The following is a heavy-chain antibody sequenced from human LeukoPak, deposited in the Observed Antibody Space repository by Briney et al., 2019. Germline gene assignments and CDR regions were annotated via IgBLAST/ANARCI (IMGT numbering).Heavy chain of an antibody. V-gene: IGHV3-23*01. CDR2: ISNSGGAT. Sequence: PGGSLRLSCAASGFTFSNYAMNWVRQAPKKGPEWVSGISNSGGATKYADSVKGRFTISRDNSKNTLYLQMNSLRAEDTAVYYCARDPLDTAMVTPLRFDYWGQGTLVTVSS. D-gene: IGHD5-18*01. CDR1: GFTFSNYA. J-gene: IGHJ4*02. CDR3: ARDPLDTAMVTPLRFDY.